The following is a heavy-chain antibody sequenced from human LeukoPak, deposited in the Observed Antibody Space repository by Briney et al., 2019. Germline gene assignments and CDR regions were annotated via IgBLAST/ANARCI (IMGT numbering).Heavy chain of an antibody. D-gene: IGHD1-26*01. CDR3: ARRGATGYYFDY. V-gene: IGHV4-59*08. Sequence: PSETLSLTCTVSGGSLSAYYWSWIRQPPGKGLEWIGYIFHSGFTNYNPSLKSRVTISVDTSKNQFSVKLNSVSAADTAVYYCARRGATGYYFDYWGQGTLVTVFS. J-gene: IGHJ4*02. CDR2: IFHSGFT. CDR1: GGSLSAYY.